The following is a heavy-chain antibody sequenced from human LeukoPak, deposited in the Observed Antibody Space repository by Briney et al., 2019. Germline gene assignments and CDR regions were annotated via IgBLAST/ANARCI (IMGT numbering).Heavy chain of an antibody. V-gene: IGHV3-48*01. D-gene: IGHD4-17*01. J-gene: IGHJ4*02. CDR2: ISSSSTTI. Sequence: GGSLRLSCAASGFTFSSYSMNWVRQAPGKGLEWVSYISSSSTTIYYADSVKGRFTISRDNAKNSLSLQMNSLRAEDTAVYYCAKDLTTVTTQGDYWGQGTLVTVSS. CDR3: AKDLTTVTTQGDY. CDR1: GFTFSSYS.